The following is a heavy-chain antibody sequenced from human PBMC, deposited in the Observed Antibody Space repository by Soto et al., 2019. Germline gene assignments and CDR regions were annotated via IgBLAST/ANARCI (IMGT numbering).Heavy chain of an antibody. D-gene: IGHD2-21*02. V-gene: IGHV1-2*02. J-gene: IGHJ4*02. CDR3: VRGGGVDVVTPTRIVFDY. CDR2: INPRNGDT. Sequence: QVQLVQSGAEVKKPGASVKVSCKVSGYTFTGNYMHWMRQAPGQGPEWMGWINPRNGDTDYAQKFQGRVTNTRDTAIRTAYMDLRRMTSGDTALYFCVRGGGVDVVTPTRIVFDYWGQGTLLTVSP. CDR1: GYTFTGNY.